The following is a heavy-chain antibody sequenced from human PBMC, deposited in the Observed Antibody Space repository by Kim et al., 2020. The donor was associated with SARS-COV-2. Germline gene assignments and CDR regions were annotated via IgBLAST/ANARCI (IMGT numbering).Heavy chain of an antibody. D-gene: IGHD6-13*01. CDR2: INHSGST. CDR1: GGSFSGYY. J-gene: IGHJ3*02. CDR3: ARVGSSGWYQSVGKVAFV. V-gene: IGHV4-34*01. Sequence: SETLSLTCAVYGGSFSGYYWSWIRQPPGKGLEWIGEINHSGSTNYNPSLKSRVTISVETPKNQSSLNLTSVTAAAPAVYTFARVGSSGWYQSVGKVAFV.